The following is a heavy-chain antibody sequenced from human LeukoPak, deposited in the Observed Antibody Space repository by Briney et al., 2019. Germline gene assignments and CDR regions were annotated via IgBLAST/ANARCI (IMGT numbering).Heavy chain of an antibody. Sequence: GESPKISCKISGYKFTSYLISWVRQMPGKGLEWMGNINPTDSYSNYSPSFQGHVTISVDKSISTAYLQWSSLKASDTAMYYCARHVYYYDSSGYYYQLFDYWGQGTLVTVSS. J-gene: IGHJ4*02. CDR3: ARHVYYYDSSGYYYQLFDY. V-gene: IGHV5-10-1*01. CDR1: GYKFTSYL. CDR2: INPTDSYS. D-gene: IGHD3-22*01.